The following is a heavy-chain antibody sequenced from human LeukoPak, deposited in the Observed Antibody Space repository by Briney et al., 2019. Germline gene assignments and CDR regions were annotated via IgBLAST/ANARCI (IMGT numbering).Heavy chain of an antibody. Sequence: GGSLRLSCAASGFTFSSYGMHWVRQAPGKGLEWVSSISSSSIYIYYADSVKGRFTISRDNAKNSLYLQMNSLRAEDTAVYYCARDGVRDGLYFDYWGQGTLVTVSS. CDR2: ISSSSIYI. J-gene: IGHJ4*02. CDR3: ARDGVRDGLYFDY. CDR1: GFTFSSYG. D-gene: IGHD5-24*01. V-gene: IGHV3-21*01.